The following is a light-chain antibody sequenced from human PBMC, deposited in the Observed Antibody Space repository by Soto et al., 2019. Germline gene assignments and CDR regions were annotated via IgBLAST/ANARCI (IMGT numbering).Light chain of an antibody. CDR1: QSMYTK. Sequence: EVVLTQSPGTLSLSPGEGATLSFRASQSMYTKLAWYQKKSGQAPRLLIYDASTRAYGIPDRFSGSGSGTDFTLTISRLEPEDFAVYYCQQYAGSLYTFAQGTKLDIK. V-gene: IGKV3-20*01. CDR2: DAS. CDR3: QQYAGSLYT. J-gene: IGKJ2*01.